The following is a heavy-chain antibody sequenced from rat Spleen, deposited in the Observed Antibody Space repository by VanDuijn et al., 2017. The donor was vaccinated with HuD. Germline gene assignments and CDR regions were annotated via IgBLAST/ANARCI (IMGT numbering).Heavy chain of an antibody. CDR1: GFSLTDYS. V-gene: IGHV2S63*01. CDR2: MWSGGRT. J-gene: IGHJ2*01. CDR3: TRAWGGYSRDYFDY. Sequence: EVQLKESGPGLVQPSQTLSLTCTVSGFSLTDYSIHWVRQPPGQGLEWMGVMWSGGRTAYNSALKSRLSISRDTSKSQAFLKMNSLQTEETAIYYCTRAWGGYSRDYFDYWGQGVMVTVS. D-gene: IGHD1-11*01.